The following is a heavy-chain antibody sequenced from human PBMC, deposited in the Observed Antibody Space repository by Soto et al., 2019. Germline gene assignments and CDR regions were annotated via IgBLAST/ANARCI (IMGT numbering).Heavy chain of an antibody. CDR2: IIPIFGTA. V-gene: IGHV1-69*12. J-gene: IGHJ6*02. D-gene: IGHD3-10*01. CDR1: GGTFSSYA. Sequence: QVQLVQSGAEVKKPGSSVKVSCKASGGTFSSYAISWVRQAPGQGLEWMGGIIPIFGTANYAQKFQGRVTITEDESTSTAYIALRSLRSEDTAVYYCARVSYGSGRQYYYYGMDVWGQGTTVTVS. CDR3: ARVSYGSGRQYYYYGMDV.